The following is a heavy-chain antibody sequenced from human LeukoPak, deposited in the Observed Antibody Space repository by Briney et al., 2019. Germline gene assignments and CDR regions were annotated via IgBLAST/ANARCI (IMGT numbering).Heavy chain of an antibody. J-gene: IGHJ3*02. V-gene: IGHV4-39*01. CDR1: GGFIIRSSYY. D-gene: IGHD6-25*01. CDR3: VRHRGGSGYSDLDAFEI. Sequence: SETLSLTCSVSGGFIIRSSYYWGWIRQTPGKGLEWIGSIDYTGSTYYNPSLGSRVTISVDTSKNQFSLKLSSVTAADMGVHYCVRHRGGSGYSDLDAFEIWGQGTMVTVSS. CDR2: IDYTGST.